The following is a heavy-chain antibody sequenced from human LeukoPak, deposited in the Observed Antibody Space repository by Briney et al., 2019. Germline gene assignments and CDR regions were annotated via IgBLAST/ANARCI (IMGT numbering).Heavy chain of an antibody. Sequence: SVRVSCKASGGTFSSYAISWVRQAPGQGLEWMGGIIPIFGTANYTQKFQGRVTITADKFTNTAYMELSSLRSEDTAVYYCARDPALLGYCKSVSCPVTYGMDVWGQGTTVTVSS. J-gene: IGHJ6*02. CDR1: GGTFSSYA. CDR3: ARDPALLGYCKSVSCPVTYGMDV. V-gene: IGHV1-69*06. D-gene: IGHD2-15*01. CDR2: IIPIFGTA.